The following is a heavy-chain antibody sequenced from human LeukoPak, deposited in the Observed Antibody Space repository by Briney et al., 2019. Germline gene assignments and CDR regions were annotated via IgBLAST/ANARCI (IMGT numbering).Heavy chain of an antibody. CDR2: ISNSGGST. V-gene: IGHV3-23*01. Sequence: GGSLRLSCAASGFRFSSYAMSWVRQAPGKGLEWVSGISNSGGSTYHVDSVKGRFTMSRDNSKNTLYLQMNSLRAEDTAVYYCAKGSANYFGSGSCSAGLLFDYWGQGTLVTVSS. CDR3: AKGSANYFGSGSCSAGLLFDY. J-gene: IGHJ4*02. D-gene: IGHD3-10*01. CDR1: GFRFSSYA.